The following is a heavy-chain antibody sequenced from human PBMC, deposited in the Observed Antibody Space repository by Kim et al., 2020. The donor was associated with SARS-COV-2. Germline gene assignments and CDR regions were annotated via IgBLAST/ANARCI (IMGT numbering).Heavy chain of an antibody. Sequence: GRSLRLSCAASGFSFSSYGMHWVRQAPGKGLEWVAVIWSDGNNKYYVDSVKGRFTISRDDSKNTLYLQMNNLRADDTAVYYCAKDGGYGDFHFDSWGQGTLVTVSS. J-gene: IGHJ4*02. CDR1: GFSFSSYG. CDR3: AKDGGYGDFHFDS. CDR2: IWSDGNNK. D-gene: IGHD4-17*01. V-gene: IGHV3-33*06.